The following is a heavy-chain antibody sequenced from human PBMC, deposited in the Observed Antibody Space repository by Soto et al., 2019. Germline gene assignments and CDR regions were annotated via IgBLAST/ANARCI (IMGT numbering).Heavy chain of an antibody. D-gene: IGHD3-3*01. Sequence: HPGGSLRLSCAASGFTVSSNYMSWVRQAPGKGLEWVSVIYSGGSTYYADSVKGRFTISRDNSKNTLYLQMNSLRAEDTAVYYCARERIRFWDSGLDYMAVWGKGTTVTVSS. CDR1: GFTVSSNY. J-gene: IGHJ6*03. CDR2: IYSGGST. V-gene: IGHV3-66*01. CDR3: ARERIRFWDSGLDYMAV.